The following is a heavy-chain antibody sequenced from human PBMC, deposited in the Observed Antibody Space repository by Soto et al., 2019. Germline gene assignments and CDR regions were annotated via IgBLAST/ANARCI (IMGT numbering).Heavy chain of an antibody. CDR2: MNPNSGNT. CDR3: AREKGGGSYLDY. V-gene: IGHV1-8*01. CDR1: GYTFTIYD. J-gene: IGHJ4*02. D-gene: IGHD1-26*01. Sequence: ASVKVSCTASGYTFTIYDINWVRQATGQGLEWMGWMNPNSGNTGYAQKFQGRVTMTRNTSISTAYMELSSLRSEDTAVYYCAREKGGGSYLDYWGQGTLVTVSS.